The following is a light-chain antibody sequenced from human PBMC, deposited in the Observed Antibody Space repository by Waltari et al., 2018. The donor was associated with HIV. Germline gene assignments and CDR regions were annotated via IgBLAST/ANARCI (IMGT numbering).Light chain of an antibody. Sequence: IQMHQSPSSLSASVGHRVTLTCRASQSISSYLNWYQQKPGKAPKLLIYAASSLQSGVPSRFSGSGSGTDFTLTISSLQPEDFATYYCQQSYSTPQYTFGQGTKLEIK. CDR1: QSISSY. J-gene: IGKJ2*01. V-gene: IGKV1-39*01. CDR2: AAS. CDR3: QQSYSTPQYT.